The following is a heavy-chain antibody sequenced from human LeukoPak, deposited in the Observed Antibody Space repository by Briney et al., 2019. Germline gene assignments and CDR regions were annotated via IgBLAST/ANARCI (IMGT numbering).Heavy chain of an antibody. Sequence: PGGSLRPSCVASGFTFSDYYMSWVRQAPGKGLEWISYISDSGSTIYYADSVKGRFTISRDNAKNSLYLQMNSLRAEDTAVYYCARVYIAEDYWGQGTLVTISS. D-gene: IGHD2-15*01. J-gene: IGHJ4*02. CDR3: ARVYIAEDY. CDR1: GFTFSDYY. V-gene: IGHV3-11*01. CDR2: ISDSGSTI.